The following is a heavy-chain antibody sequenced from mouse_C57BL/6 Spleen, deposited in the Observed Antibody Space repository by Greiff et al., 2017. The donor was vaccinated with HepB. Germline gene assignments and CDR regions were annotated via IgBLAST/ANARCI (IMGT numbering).Heavy chain of an antibody. CDR1: GYSFTDYN. CDR3: SRSADGYYSAWFAY. J-gene: IGHJ3*01. D-gene: IGHD2-3*01. V-gene: IGHV1-39*01. Sequence: VQLQQSGPELVKPGASVKISCKASGYSFTDYNMNWVKQSNGKSLEWIGVINPNYGTTSYNQKFKGKATLTVDKSSSTAYMQLNILTSEDSAVYYCSRSADGYYSAWFAYWGQGTLVTVSA. CDR2: INPNYGTT.